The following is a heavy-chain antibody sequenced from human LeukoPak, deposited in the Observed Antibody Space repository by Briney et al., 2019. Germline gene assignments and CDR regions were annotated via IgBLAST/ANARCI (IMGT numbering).Heavy chain of an antibody. D-gene: IGHD2/OR15-2a*01. CDR1: GFTFSSSA. CDR3: AKGPLLWD. CDR2: ISGSGGSP. J-gene: IGHJ4*02. Sequence: RGSLRLSCAASGFTFSSSAMSWVRQAPGKGLEWVSSISGSGGSPYYADSVKGRFTISRDNSKNTLYLQMNSLRAEDTAVYYCAKGPLLWDWGQGTLVTVSS. V-gene: IGHV3-23*01.